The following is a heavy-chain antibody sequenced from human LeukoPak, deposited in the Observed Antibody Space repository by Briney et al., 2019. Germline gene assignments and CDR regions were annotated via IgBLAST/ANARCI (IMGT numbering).Heavy chain of an antibody. CDR3: ARLPRDCSYTSCHDQRNHFDL. V-gene: IGHV5-51*01. CDR1: GYNFINYW. Sequence: GESLKISCKGSGYNFINYWIGWVRQMPGKGLEWMGIILSGDSNTRFSPSFQGQVTISVDKSINTAFLQWSSLEASDTAMYYCARLPRDCSYTSCHDQRNHFDLWGQGTLVTVSS. CDR2: ILSGDSNT. D-gene: IGHD2-2*01. J-gene: IGHJ4*02.